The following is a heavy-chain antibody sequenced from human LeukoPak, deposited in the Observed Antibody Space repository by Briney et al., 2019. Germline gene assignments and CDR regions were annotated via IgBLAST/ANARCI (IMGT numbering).Heavy chain of an antibody. D-gene: IGHD2-2*01. CDR2: INHSGST. CDR1: GGSFSGYY. CDR3: ARGNRPGYCSSTSCYYYYYVDV. Sequence: PSETLSLTCAVYGGSFSGYYWTWLRQPPGKGLESIGEINHSGSTNYNPSLKSRVTISVDTSKTQFSLNLSSVTAADTAVYYCARGNRPGYCSSTSCYYYYYVDVWGKGTTVTDSS. V-gene: IGHV4-34*01. J-gene: IGHJ6*03.